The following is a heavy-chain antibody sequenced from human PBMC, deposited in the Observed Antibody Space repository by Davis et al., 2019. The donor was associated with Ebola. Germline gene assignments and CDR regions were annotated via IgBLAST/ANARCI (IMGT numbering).Heavy chain of an antibody. J-gene: IGHJ3*02. V-gene: IGHV3-74*01. CDR3: ADQKNYASDI. Sequence: GESLKISCAASGFTFSSYWMHWVRQAPGKGLEWVSHIYTDASSTAYADSVRGRFTISSDNAKSTLFLQISSLRAEDTAVYYCADQKNYASDIWGQGTMVTVSS. CDR1: GFTFSSYW. CDR2: IYTDASST.